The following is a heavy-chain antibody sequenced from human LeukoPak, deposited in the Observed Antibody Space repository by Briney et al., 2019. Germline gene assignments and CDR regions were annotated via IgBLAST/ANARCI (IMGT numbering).Heavy chain of an antibody. V-gene: IGHV1-2*02. CDR3: AREQDIGMVSALDY. J-gene: IGHJ4*02. Sequence: ASVKVSCKPSGYTFTGYYMHWVRQAPGLGLEWMGWTNPNSGDTNYAQKFQGRVTMTRDTSISTAYMELSRLRSDDTAVYYCAREQDIGMVSALDYWGQGTLVTVSS. CDR1: GYTFTGYY. D-gene: IGHD5-18*01. CDR2: TNPNSGDT.